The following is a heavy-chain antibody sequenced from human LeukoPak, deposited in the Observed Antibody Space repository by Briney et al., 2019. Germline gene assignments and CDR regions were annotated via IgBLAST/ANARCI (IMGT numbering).Heavy chain of an antibody. CDR1: GYSISSGYY. V-gene: IGHV4-61*01. CDR2: IYYSGST. D-gene: IGHD1-26*01. J-gene: IGHJ3*02. Sequence: SETLSLTCTVSGYSISSGYYWGWIRQPPGKGLEWIGYIYYSGSTNYNPSLKSRVTISVDTSKNQFSLKLSSVTAADTAVYYCARVRGATPKKSAFDIWGQGTMVTVSS. CDR3: ARVRGATPKKSAFDI.